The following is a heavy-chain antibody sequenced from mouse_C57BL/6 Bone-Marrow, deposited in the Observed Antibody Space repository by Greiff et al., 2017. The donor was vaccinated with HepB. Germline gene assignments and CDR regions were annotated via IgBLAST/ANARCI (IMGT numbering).Heavy chain of an antibody. CDR3: ARNPYHYFDY. J-gene: IGHJ2*01. CDR1: GYTFTSYW. CDR2: IDPSDSYT. Sequence: QVQLQQSGAELVMPGASVKLSCKASGYTFTSYWMHWVKQRPGQGLEWIGEIDPSDSYTNYNQKFKGKSTLTVDKSSSTAYMQLSSLTSEDSAVYYCARNPYHYFDYWGQGTTLTVSS. V-gene: IGHV1-69*01.